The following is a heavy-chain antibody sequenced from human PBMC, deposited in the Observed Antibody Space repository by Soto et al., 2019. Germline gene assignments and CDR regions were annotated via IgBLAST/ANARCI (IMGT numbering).Heavy chain of an antibody. J-gene: IGHJ4*02. CDR3: ARDMGRKTYYSDSNPFY. V-gene: IGHV1-18*01. Sequence: ASVKVSCKASGYTFTDYNINWVRQAPGQGLEWMGWISTYHGNTNYAQILQGRVTMTTDTSTNTAYMELRSLRSDDTAVYYCARDMGRKTYYSDSNPFYWGQGSLVTVSS. D-gene: IGHD3-22*01. CDR1: GYTFTDYN. CDR2: ISTYHGNT.